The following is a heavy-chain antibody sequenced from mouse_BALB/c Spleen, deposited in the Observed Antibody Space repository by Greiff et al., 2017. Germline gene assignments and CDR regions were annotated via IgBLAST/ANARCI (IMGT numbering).Heavy chain of an antibody. CDR2: ISSGGGST. V-gene: IGHV5-12-1*01. CDR1: GFTFSSYD. J-gene: IGHJ2*01. Sequence: EVQLVESGGGLVKPGGSLKLSCAASGFTFSSYDMSWVRQTPEKRLEWVAYISSGGGSTYYPDTVKGRFTISRDNAKNTLYLQMSSLKSEDTAMYYCARHVQDYWGQGTTLTVSS. CDR3: ARHVQDY.